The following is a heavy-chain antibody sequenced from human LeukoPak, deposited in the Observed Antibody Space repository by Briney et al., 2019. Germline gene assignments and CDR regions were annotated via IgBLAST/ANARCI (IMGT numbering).Heavy chain of an antibody. CDR2: ISSSSSTI. CDR3: ARDGNYGSFDY. Sequence: GGSLRLSCAAPGFTFSSYSMNWVRQAPGKGLEWVSYISSSSSTIYYADSVKGRFTISRDNAKNSLYLQMNSLRGEDTAVYYCARDGNYGSFDYWGQGTLVTVSS. J-gene: IGHJ4*02. CDR1: GFTFSSYS. D-gene: IGHD1-7*01. V-gene: IGHV3-48*01.